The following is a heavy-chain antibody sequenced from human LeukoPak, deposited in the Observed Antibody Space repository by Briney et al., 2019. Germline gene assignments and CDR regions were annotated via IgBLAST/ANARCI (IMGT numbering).Heavy chain of an antibody. Sequence: SETLSFTCTVSGGSISSYYWSWIRQPPGKGLEWIGYIYYSGSTNYNPSLKSRVTISVDTSKNQFSLKLSSVTAADTAVYYCAREVRYFYGMDVWGQGTTVTVSS. CDR2: IYYSGST. CDR3: AREVRYFYGMDV. D-gene: IGHD3-9*01. CDR1: GGSISSYY. V-gene: IGHV4-59*01. J-gene: IGHJ6*02.